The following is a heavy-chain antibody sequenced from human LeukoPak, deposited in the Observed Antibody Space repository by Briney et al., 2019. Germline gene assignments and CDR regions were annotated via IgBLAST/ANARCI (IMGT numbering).Heavy chain of an antibody. CDR1: GGSFSGYY. Sequence: PSETLSLTCAVYGGSFSGYYWSWIRQPPGKGLEWIGETNHSGSTNYNPSLKSRVTISVDTSKNQFSLKLSSVTAADTAVYYCARGVRYSSSWSHQHYGMDVWGQGTTVTVSS. D-gene: IGHD6-13*01. V-gene: IGHV4-34*01. CDR2: TNHSGST. CDR3: ARGVRYSSSWSHQHYGMDV. J-gene: IGHJ6*02.